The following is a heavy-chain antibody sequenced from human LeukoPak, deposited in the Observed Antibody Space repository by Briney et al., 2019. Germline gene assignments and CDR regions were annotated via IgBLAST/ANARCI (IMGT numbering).Heavy chain of an antibody. CDR2: INPNSGGT. J-gene: IGHJ4*02. CDR3: ARASLYSCSGGSCYPTDY. V-gene: IGHV1-2*02. D-gene: IGHD2-15*01. Sequence: ASVKVSCKASGYTFSGYYMHWVRQAPGQGLEWMGWINPNSGGTNYAQKFQGRVTMTRDTSISTAYMELSRLRSDDTAVYYCARASLYSCSGGSCYPTDYWGQGTLVTVSS. CDR1: GYTFSGYY.